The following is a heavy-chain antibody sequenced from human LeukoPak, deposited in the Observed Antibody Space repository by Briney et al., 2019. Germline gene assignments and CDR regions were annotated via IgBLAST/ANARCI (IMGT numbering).Heavy chain of an antibody. CDR2: IYTSGST. J-gene: IGHJ4*02. Sequence: SETLSLTCTVSGSSISSGGYYWSWIRQPAGKGLEWIGRIYTSGSTNYNPSLKSRVTISVDTSKNQFSLKLSSVTAADTAVYYCASEGSAIDYWGQGTLVTVSS. V-gene: IGHV4-61*02. CDR3: ASEGSAIDY. CDR1: GSSISSGGYY. D-gene: IGHD6-25*01.